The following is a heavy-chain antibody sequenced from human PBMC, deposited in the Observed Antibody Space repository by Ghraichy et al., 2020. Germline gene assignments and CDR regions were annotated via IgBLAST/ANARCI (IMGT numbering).Heavy chain of an antibody. J-gene: IGHJ1*01. CDR2: ISAYNGNT. D-gene: IGHD6-19*01. CDR3: ARLRPSGWYAEYFQH. V-gene: IGHV1-18*04. CDR1: GYTFTSYG. Sequence: ASVKVSCKASGYTFTSYGISWVRQAPGQGLEWMGWISAYNGNTNYAQKLQGRVTMTTDTSTSTAYTELRSLRSDDTAVYYCARLRPSGWYAEYFQHWGQGTLVTVSS.